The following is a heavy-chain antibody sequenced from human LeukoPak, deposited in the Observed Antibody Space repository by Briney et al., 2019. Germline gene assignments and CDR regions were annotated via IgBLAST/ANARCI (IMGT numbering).Heavy chain of an antibody. CDR2: MNPNSGNR. CDR3: ATVIDSSGYYKGYYFDY. V-gene: IGHV1-8*01. J-gene: IGHJ4*02. CDR1: GYTFTSYD. D-gene: IGHD3-22*01. Sequence: ASVKVSCKASGYTFTSYDINWVRQATGQGLEWMGWMNPNSGNRGYAQKFQGRVTMTEDTSTDTAYMELSSLRSEDTAVYYCATVIDSSGYYKGYYFDYWGQGTLVTVSS.